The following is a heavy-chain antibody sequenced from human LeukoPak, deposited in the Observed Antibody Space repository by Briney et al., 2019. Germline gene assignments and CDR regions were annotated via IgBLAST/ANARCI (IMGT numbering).Heavy chain of an antibody. CDR3: ARVKIYNWNVAYFDY. D-gene: IGHD1-20*01. V-gene: IGHV1-8*01. CDR2: MNPNSGNT. Sequence: ASVKVSCKASGYTFTSYDINWVRQATGQGLEGMGWMNPNSGNTGYAQKFQGRVTMTRNTSISTAYMELSSLRSEDTAVYYCARVKIYNWNVAYFDYWGQGTLVTVSS. CDR1: GYTFTSYD. J-gene: IGHJ4*02.